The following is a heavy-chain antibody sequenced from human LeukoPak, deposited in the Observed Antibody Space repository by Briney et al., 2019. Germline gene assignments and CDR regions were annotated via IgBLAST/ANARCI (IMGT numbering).Heavy chain of an antibody. D-gene: IGHD2-2*01. CDR3: ARDYAHSYGQFDY. V-gene: IGHV3-33*01. CDR2: IWYDGSNK. CDR1: GFTFSSYD. Sequence: GRSLRLSCAASGFTFSSYDMHWVRQAPGKGLEWVAVIWYDGSNKYFADSVKGRFTISRDSSKNTLFLQMNTLRAEDTALYYCARDYAHSYGQFDYWGQGTLVTVSS. J-gene: IGHJ4*02.